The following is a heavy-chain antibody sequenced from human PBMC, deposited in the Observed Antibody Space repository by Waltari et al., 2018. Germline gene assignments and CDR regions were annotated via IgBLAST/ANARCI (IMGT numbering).Heavy chain of an antibody. CDR3: ARGVSSWYSFGMDV. Sequence: EAKVVESGGGLVQPGRSLRLSCTGSGFSFDNFAMHWVREAPGKGLELFSGSIWDSRAIVKAESGRGRVTISRDNARNSVYLQMSSLRSEDMALYYCARGVSSWYSFGMDVWGQGTTVTVSS. CDR1: GFSFDNFA. D-gene: IGHD6-13*01. V-gene: IGHV3-9*03. J-gene: IGHJ6*02. CDR2: SIWDSRAI.